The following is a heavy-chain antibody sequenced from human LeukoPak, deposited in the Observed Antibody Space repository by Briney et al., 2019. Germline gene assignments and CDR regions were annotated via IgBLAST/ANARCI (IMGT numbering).Heavy chain of an antibody. V-gene: IGHV3-23*01. J-gene: IGHJ4*02. CDR1: GFTFSSYA. CDR3: ARALTGTRPDDY. D-gene: IGHD1-20*01. Sequence: GGSLRLSCAASGFTFSSYAMSWVRQAPGKGLEWVSAISGGGGSAYYVDSVKGRFTISRDNSKNTLYLQMNSLRAEDTAVYYCARALTGTRPDDYWGQGTLVTVSS. CDR2: ISGGGGSA.